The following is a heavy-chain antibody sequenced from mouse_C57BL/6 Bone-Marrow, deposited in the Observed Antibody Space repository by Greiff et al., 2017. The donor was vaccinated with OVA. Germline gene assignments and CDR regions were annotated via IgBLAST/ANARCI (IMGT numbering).Heavy chain of an antibody. J-gene: IGHJ1*03. CDR3: TFYGSSYYWYFDV. V-gene: IGHV14-4*01. D-gene: IGHD1-1*01. Sequence: EVKVVESGAELVRPGASVKLSCTASGFNIKDDYMHWVKQRPEQGLEWIGWIDPENGDTEYASKFQGKATITADTSSNTAYLQLSSLTSEDTAVYYCTFYGSSYYWYFDVWGTGTMVTVSS. CDR2: IDPENGDT. CDR1: GFNIKDDY.